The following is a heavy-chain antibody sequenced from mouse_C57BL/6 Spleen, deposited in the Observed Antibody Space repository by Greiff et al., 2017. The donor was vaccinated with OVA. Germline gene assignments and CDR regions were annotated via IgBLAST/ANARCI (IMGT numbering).Heavy chain of an antibody. Sequence: VQLQQSGPELVKPGASVKISCKASGYTFTDYYMNWVKQSHGKSLEWIGDINPNNGGTSYNQKFKGKATLTVDKSSSTAYMELRSLTSEDSAVYYCARERFFAYWGQGTLVTVSA. CDR3: ARERFFAY. J-gene: IGHJ3*01. CDR2: INPNNGGT. V-gene: IGHV1-26*01. CDR1: GYTFTDYY.